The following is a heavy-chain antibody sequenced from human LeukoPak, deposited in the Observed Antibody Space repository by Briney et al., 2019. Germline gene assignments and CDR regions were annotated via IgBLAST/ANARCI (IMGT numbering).Heavy chain of an antibody. J-gene: IGHJ4*02. V-gene: IGHV3-33*01. CDR2: IWYDGSNK. D-gene: IGHD6-13*01. CDR3: ARFSSSWDPFDY. CDR1: GFTFSSYG. Sequence: PGGSLTLSWAACGFTFSSYGMHLVRQAPGKGLEGVAVIWYDGSNKYYADSVKGRFTISRDNSKNTLYLQMNSLRAEDTAVYYCARFSSSWDPFDYWGQGTQVTVSS.